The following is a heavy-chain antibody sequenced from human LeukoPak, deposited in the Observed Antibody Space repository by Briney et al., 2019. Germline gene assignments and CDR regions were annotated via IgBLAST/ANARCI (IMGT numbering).Heavy chain of an antibody. CDR2: IYYTECT. D-gene: IGHD3-22*01. CDR3: ARDYPDSSGYYSNAFDI. CDR1: GGSISSRSYY. J-gene: IGHJ3*02. V-gene: IGHV4-39*07. Sequence: SETLSLTCTVSGGSISSRSYYWGWIRQPPGKGLEWIGNIYYTECTFYNLSLKSRVTISIDTSKNQFSLKLSSVTAADTAVYYCARDYPDSSGYYSNAFDIWGQGTRVTVSS.